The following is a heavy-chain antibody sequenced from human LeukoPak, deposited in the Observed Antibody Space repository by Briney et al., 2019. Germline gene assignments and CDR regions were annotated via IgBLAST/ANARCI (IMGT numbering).Heavy chain of an antibody. CDR2: IRSKAYGGTT. D-gene: IGHD1-7*01. CDR3: TRGYRCGTINPFFDY. CDR1: GFTFGDYF. V-gene: IGHV3-49*04. J-gene: IGHJ4*02. Sequence: GGSLRLSCTASGFTFGDYFMSWVRQAPGKGLEWVSFIRSKAYGGTTEYAASVKGRFTISRDDSKSIAYLQMSSLKTEDTAVYYCTRGYRCGTINPFFDYWGQGILVAVSS.